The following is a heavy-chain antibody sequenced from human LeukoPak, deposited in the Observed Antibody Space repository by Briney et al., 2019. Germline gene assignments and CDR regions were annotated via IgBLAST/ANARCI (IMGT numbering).Heavy chain of an antibody. CDR3: ARGDYYFDY. V-gene: IGHV4-4*08. J-gene: IGHJ4*02. CDR1: GFTFSTFA. CDR2: IYTSGST. Sequence: GSLRLSCAASGFTFSTFAVIWVRQPPGKGLEWIGRIYTSGSTNYNPSLKSRVTISVDTSKNQFSLKLSSVTAADTAVYYCARGDYYFDYWGQGTLVTVSS.